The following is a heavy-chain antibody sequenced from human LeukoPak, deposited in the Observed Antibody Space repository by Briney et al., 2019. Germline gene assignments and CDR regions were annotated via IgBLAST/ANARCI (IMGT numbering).Heavy chain of an antibody. CDR2: ISGSGGST. Sequence: PGGSLRLSCAASGFTFSSYAMSWVRQAPGKGLEWVSAISGSGGSTYYADSVKGRFTISRDNSKNTLYLQMNSLRAEDTAVYYCAKSRDYDFWSGYPFDYWGQGTLVTVSS. J-gene: IGHJ4*02. V-gene: IGHV3-23*01. CDR1: GFTFSSYA. CDR3: AKSRDYDFWSGYPFDY. D-gene: IGHD3-3*01.